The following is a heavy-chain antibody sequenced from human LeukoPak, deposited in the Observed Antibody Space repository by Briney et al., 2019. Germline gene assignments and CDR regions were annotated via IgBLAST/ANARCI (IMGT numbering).Heavy chain of an antibody. V-gene: IGHV3-7*01. J-gene: IGHJ3*02. CDR2: IKQDESEK. CDR1: GISLSRYW. CDR3: ARDFHRYYYDSSGYNAFDI. Sequence: PGGSLRLSCAASGISLSRYWMSWVRQAPGEGLEWVANIKQDESEKDYVDSVKGRFTISRDNAKNSLYLQMNSLRAEDTAVYYCARDFHRYYYDSSGYNAFDIWGQGTMVTVSS. D-gene: IGHD3-22*01.